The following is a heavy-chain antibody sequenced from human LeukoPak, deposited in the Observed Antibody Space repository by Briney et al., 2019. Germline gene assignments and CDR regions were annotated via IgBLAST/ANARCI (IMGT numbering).Heavy chain of an antibody. D-gene: IGHD3-16*01. J-gene: IGHJ6*02. CDR2: IYSSVST. V-gene: IGHV4-4*09. Sequence: SETLSLTCTVSGDSINDHYWSWIRQPPGEGLEWIAYIYSSVSTNYNPSLKSRVTISIDTSKNQFSLQLRSLTAADTAVYYCARHWGHNYYYGMGVWGQGTSVTVSS. CDR3: ARHWGHNYYYGMGV. CDR1: GDSINDHY.